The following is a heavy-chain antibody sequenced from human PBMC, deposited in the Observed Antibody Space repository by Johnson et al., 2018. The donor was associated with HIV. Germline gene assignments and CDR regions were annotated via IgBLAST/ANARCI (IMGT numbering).Heavy chain of an antibody. V-gene: IGHV3-30*04. CDR2: ISYDGSNK. D-gene: IGHD2-15*01. CDR1: GFTFSSYA. J-gene: IGHJ3*02. Sequence: QVQLVESGGGLVKPGGSLRLSCAASGFTFSSYAMHWVRQAPGKGLEWVAVISYDGSNKYYADSVKGRFTISRDNSKNTLYLQMNSLRAEDTAVYYCAKGFTLDSGAFDIWGQGTMVTVSS. CDR3: AKGFTLDSGAFDI.